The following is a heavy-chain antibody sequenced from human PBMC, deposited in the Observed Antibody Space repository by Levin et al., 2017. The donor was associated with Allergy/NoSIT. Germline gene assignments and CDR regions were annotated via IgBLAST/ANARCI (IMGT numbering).Heavy chain of an antibody. D-gene: IGHD1-26*01. V-gene: IGHV3-72*01. J-gene: IGHJ4*02. CDR2: SRNKAHSYTT. CDR1: GFSFSDYY. Sequence: QAGGSLRLSCAASGFSFSDYYMDWVRQVPGKGLEWVGRSRNKAHSYTTEYAASVKGRFTISRDDSQKVLSLQMDSLKTEDTAVYYCARAIVGATHTDNFDSWGQGTLVTVSS. CDR3: ARAIVGATHTDNFDS.